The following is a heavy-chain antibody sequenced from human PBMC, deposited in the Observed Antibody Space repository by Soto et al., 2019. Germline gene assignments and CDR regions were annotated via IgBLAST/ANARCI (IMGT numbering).Heavy chain of an antibody. CDR2: ISYDGSNK. V-gene: IGHV3-30-3*01. Sequence: GGSLRLSCAASGLTFSSYAMHWVRQAPGKGLEWVAVISYDGSNKYYADSVKGRFTISRDNSKNTLYLQMNSLRAEDTAVYYCARRLGDYGDYEYYFDYWGQGTLVTVSS. CDR1: GLTFSSYA. D-gene: IGHD4-17*01. J-gene: IGHJ4*02. CDR3: ARRLGDYGDYEYYFDY.